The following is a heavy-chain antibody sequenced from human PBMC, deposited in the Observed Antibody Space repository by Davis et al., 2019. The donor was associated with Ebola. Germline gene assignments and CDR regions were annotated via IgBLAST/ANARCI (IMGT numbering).Heavy chain of an antibody. CDR3: ARAGYSSGWYVFDY. CDR1: GGSFSGYY. D-gene: IGHD6-19*01. CDR2: INHSGST. Sequence: MPSETLSLTCAVYGGSFSGYYWSWIRQPPGKGLEWIGEINHSGSTNYNPSLKSRVTISVDTSKNQFSLKLSSVTAADTAVYYCARAGYSSGWYVFDYWGQGTLVTVSS. J-gene: IGHJ4*02. V-gene: IGHV4-34*01.